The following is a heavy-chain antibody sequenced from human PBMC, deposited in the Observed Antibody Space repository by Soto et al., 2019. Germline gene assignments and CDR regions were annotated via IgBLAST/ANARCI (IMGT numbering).Heavy chain of an antibody. Sequence: QVQLVQSGAEVKKPGASVKVSCKASGYTFTSYGISWVRQAPGQGLEWMGWISAYNGNTNYIQKLQGRVTMTTDTSTSTAYMELRSLRSDDTAVYYCARDRGGVVVVAGLNYFYGIDVWGQGTTVTVSS. CDR1: GYTFTSYG. J-gene: IGHJ6*02. CDR3: ARDRGGVVVVAGLNYFYGIDV. CDR2: ISAYNGNT. D-gene: IGHD2-15*01. V-gene: IGHV1-18*04.